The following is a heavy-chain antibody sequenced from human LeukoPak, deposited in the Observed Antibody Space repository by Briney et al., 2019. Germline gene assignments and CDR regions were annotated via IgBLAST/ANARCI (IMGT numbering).Heavy chain of an antibody. D-gene: IGHD5-18*01. CDR1: GGTFSSYA. CDR2: IIPILGIA. CDR3: ARGGYSYGHRSDGNYYYYGMDV. Sequence: SVKVFCKASGGTFSSYAISWVRQAPGQGPEWMGRIIPILGIANYAQKFQGRVTITADKSTSTAYMELSSLRSEDTAVYYCARGGYSYGHRSDGNYYYYGMDVWGQGTTVTVSS. J-gene: IGHJ6*02. V-gene: IGHV1-69*04.